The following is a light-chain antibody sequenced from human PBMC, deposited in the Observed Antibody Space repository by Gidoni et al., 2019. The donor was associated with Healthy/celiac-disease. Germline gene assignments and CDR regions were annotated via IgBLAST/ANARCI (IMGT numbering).Light chain of an antibody. CDR1: SSDVGGYNY. V-gene: IGLV2-14*03. CDR3: SSYTSSSPCV. J-gene: IGLJ1*01. CDR2: DVS. Sequence: QSARTQPASVSGSPGQSITISCTGTSSDVGGYNYVSWYQQHPGKAPTLMIYDVSKRPSGVSNRFSGSKSGNTASLTISGLQAEDEADYYCSSYTSSSPCVFGTGTKVTVL.